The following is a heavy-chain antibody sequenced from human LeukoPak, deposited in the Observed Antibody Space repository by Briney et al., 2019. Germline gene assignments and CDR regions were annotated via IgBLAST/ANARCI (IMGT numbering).Heavy chain of an antibody. D-gene: IGHD4-17*01. CDR3: ASAAVYGDPTNPYSDY. CDR2: IDPNSGGT. J-gene: IGHJ4*02. Sequence: ASVKVSCKASGYTFTGYLMHWVRQAPGQGLEWMGWIDPNSGGTNYAQKFQGRVTMTRDTSINTAFMELSRLRSDDSAVYYCASAAVYGDPTNPYSDYWGQGTLVTVSS. V-gene: IGHV1-2*02. CDR1: GYTFTGYL.